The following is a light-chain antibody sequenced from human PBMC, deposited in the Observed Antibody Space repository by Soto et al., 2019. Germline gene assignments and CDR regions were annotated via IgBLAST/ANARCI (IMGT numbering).Light chain of an antibody. CDR1: QSVSSN. CDR3: QHCNNLPNT. J-gene: IGKJ5*01. CDR2: GAS. V-gene: IGKV3-15*01. Sequence: GWMMSTATLSVSPGESATLSCMPSQSVSSNLAWSQQKPGQAPRLLIYGASTRATGFPARFSGSGSGTEFTLTISSLQSEDFAGYYCQHCNNLPNTFGQGTRLEIK.